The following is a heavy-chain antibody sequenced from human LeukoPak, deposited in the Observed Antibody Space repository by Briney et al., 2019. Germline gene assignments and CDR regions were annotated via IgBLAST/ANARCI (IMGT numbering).Heavy chain of an antibody. Sequence: ASVKVSCKAAGYTFTGYYMHWVRQAPGQGLEWMGWINPNSGGTNYAQKFQGRVTMTRNTSISTAYMELSRLRSDDTAVYYCARVVVAAIILDNWFDPWGQGTLVTVSS. CDR2: INPNSGGT. CDR1: GYTFTGYY. V-gene: IGHV1-2*02. J-gene: IGHJ5*02. D-gene: IGHD2-15*01. CDR3: ARVVVAAIILDNWFDP.